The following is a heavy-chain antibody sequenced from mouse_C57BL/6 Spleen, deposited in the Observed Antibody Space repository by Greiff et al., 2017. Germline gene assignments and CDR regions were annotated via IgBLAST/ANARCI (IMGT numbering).Heavy chain of an antibody. CDR2: INPGSGGT. CDR1: GYAFTNYL. CDR3: ARSDDYDLTWFAY. Sequence: QVHVKQSGAELVRPGTSVKVSCKASGYAFTNYLIEWVKQRPGQGLEWIGVINPGSGGTNYNEKFKGKATLTADKSSSTAYMQLSSLTSEDSAVYFCARSDDYDLTWFAYWGQGTLVTVSA. D-gene: IGHD2-4*01. V-gene: IGHV1-54*01. J-gene: IGHJ3*01.